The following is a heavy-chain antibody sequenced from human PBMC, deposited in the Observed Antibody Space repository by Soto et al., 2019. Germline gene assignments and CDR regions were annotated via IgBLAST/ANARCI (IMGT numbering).Heavy chain of an antibody. J-gene: IGHJ4*02. V-gene: IGHV1-69*02. CDR1: GGTFSSDT. Sequence: QVQLVQSGAEVKKPGSSVKVSCKASGGTFSSDTISWVRQAPVQGLEWMGRIIPILGIANYAQKFQVRVTITADKSTSTAYMALSSLRSEDTAVYYCARDIAVAGPTGDYWGQGTLVIVS. CDR2: IIPILGIA. D-gene: IGHD6-19*01. CDR3: ARDIAVAGPTGDY.